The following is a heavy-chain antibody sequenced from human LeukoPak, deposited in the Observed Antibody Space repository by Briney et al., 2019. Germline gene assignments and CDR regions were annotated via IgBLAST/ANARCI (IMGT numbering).Heavy chain of an antibody. D-gene: IGHD2-15*01. V-gene: IGHV3-23*01. J-gene: IGHJ4*02. CDR3: AKDCSGGSCLDY. CDR2: ISGSGGST. Sequence: GASLRLSCAASGCTFSSYAVSWVRQAPGKGLEWVSAISGSGGSTYYADSVKGRFTISRDNSKNTLYLQMNSLRAEDTAVYYCAKDCSGGSCLDYWGQGTLVTVSS. CDR1: GCTFSSYA.